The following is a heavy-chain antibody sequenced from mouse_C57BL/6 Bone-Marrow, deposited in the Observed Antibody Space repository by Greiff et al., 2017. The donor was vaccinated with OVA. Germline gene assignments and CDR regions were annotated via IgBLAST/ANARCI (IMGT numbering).Heavy chain of an antibody. CDR3: AKDLSDY. CDR1: GYSITSGYY. CDR2: ISYDGSN. J-gene: IGHJ2*01. Sequence: EVQVVESGPGLVKPSQSLSLTCSVTGYSITSGYYWNWIRQFPGNKLEWMGYISYDGSNNYNPSLKNRISITRDTSKNQFFLKLNSVTTEDTATYYCAKDLSDYWGQGTTLTVSS. V-gene: IGHV3-6*01. D-gene: IGHD6-1*01.